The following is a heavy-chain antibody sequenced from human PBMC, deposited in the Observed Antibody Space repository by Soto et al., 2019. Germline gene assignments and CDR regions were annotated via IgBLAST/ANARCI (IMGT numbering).Heavy chain of an antibody. D-gene: IGHD2-15*01. CDR1: GGTFSRYT. CDR3: ASHFTGVLVLGASPPGGDNYGWDV. Sequence: QVQLVPSGAEVKKPGSSVKVSCKASGGTFSRYTISWVRKAPGQGLEWMGRIIPNLVIPNYAQNFQGRVTITADKSTSTAYMELSSLRSDDTAVYYCASHFTGVLVLGASPPGGDNYGWDVWGQGTTVTVSS. CDR2: IIPNLVIP. J-gene: IGHJ6*02. V-gene: IGHV1-69*02.